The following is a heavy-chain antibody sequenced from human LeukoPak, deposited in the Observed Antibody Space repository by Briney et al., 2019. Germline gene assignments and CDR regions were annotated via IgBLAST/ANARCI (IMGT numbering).Heavy chain of an antibody. V-gene: IGHV1-18*01. Sequence: GASVKVSCKASGGTFSSYAISWVRQAPGQGLEWMGWISAYNGNTNYAQKLQGRVTMTTDTSTSTAYMELRSLRSDDTAVYYCARVDGSGSPSWFDPWGQGTLVTVSS. CDR1: GGTFSSYA. D-gene: IGHD3-10*01. J-gene: IGHJ5*02. CDR2: ISAYNGNT. CDR3: ARVDGSGSPSWFDP.